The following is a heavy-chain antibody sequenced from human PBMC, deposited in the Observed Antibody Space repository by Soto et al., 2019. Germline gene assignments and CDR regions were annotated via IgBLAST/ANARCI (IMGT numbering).Heavy chain of an antibody. CDR2: INAGNGNT. CDR3: ERTTVVSGTPDFDY. D-gene: IGHD4-4*01. J-gene: IGHJ4*02. V-gene: IGHV1-3*01. Sequence: ASVKVSCKASGYTFTSYAMHWVRQAPGQRLEWMGWINAGNGNTKYSQKFQGRVTITRDTSASTAYMELSSLRSEDTAVYYCERTTVVSGTPDFDYWGQGTLVTVSS. CDR1: GYTFTSYA.